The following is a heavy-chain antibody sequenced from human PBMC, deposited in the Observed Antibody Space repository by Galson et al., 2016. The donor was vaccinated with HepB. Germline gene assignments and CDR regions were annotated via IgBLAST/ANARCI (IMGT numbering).Heavy chain of an antibody. CDR3: ASDRRDSSWSF. V-gene: IGHV3-7*03. D-gene: IGHD6-13*01. CDR2: INQDGSDK. J-gene: IGHJ4*02. Sequence: SLRLSCAASGFTFSSFWMSWVRQTPGKGLEWVATINQDGSDKYYVDSVKGRFTISRDNAKNSLYLQMNSMRAGDTAVYYCASDRRDSSWSFWGQGTLVTVSS. CDR1: GFTFSSFW.